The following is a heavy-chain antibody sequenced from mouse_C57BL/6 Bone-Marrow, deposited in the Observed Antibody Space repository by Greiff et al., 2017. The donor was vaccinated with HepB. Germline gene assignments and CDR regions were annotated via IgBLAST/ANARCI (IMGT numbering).Heavy chain of an antibody. D-gene: IGHD2-12*01. CDR2: ISYDGSN. CDR1: GYSITSGYY. J-gene: IGHJ2*01. CDR3: AREYNYYYSPYYCHY. Sequence: EVQLQQSGPGLVKPSQSLSLTCSVTGYSITSGYYWNWIRQFPGNKLEWMGYISYDGSNNYNPSLKNRISITRDTSKNQFFLKLNSVTTEDTATYYCAREYNYYYSPYYCHYWRRGTTLTVSS. V-gene: IGHV3-6*01.